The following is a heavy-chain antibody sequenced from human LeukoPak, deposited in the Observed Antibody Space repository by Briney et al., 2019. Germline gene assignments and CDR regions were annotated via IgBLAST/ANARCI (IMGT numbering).Heavy chain of an antibody. CDR3: ARIALSGSYSAAFDI. CDR2: ISAYNGNT. CDR1: GYTFTSYG. J-gene: IGHJ3*02. Sequence: GASVKVSCKASGYTFTSYGISWVRQAPGQGLEWMGWISAYNGNTNYAQKLQGRVTMTTDTSTSTAYMELRSLRSDDTAVYYCARIALSGSYSAAFDIWGQGTMVTVSS. D-gene: IGHD1-26*01. V-gene: IGHV1-18*01.